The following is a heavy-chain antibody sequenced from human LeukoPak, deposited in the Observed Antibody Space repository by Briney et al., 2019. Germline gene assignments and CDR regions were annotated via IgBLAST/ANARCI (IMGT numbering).Heavy chain of an antibody. CDR3: ARVGGPPYYYDSSGYYLDY. Sequence: PSETLSLTCTVSGGSISSGSYYWSWIRQPAGKGLEWIASIRHDGHTYYNVSVRSQVTISIDMSRNPFSLTLNSLTAADTAVYYCARVGGPPYYYDSSGYYLDYWGQGTLVTVSS. V-gene: IGHV4-39*07. J-gene: IGHJ4*02. D-gene: IGHD3-22*01. CDR1: GGSISSGSYY. CDR2: IRHDGHT.